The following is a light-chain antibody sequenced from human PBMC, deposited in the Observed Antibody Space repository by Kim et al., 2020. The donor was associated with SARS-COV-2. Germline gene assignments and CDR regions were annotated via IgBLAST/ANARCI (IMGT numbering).Light chain of an antibody. Sequence: TLSLAPGERATLSCRASQSVSTSYLAWYQQKPGQSPRLLISGASSRATGIPDRFSGSGSGTDFTLTISRLEPEDFAVYYCQQSGTFGQGTKVDIK. J-gene: IGKJ1*01. CDR1: QSVSTSY. CDR2: GAS. CDR3: QQSGT. V-gene: IGKV3-20*01.